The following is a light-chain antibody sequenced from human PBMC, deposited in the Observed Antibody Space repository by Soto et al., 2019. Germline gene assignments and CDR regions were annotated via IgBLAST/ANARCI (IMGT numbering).Light chain of an antibody. Sequence: DIQMTQSPSSLSASVGDRVTITCRASQSISSYLNWYQQKPGKAPKLLIYAASRLQSGVPSRFSGSGSGTDFTLTISSLQPEDFATYYCQQSYSTPRTLGQGTKLEIK. CDR2: AAS. CDR1: QSISSY. CDR3: QQSYSTPRT. J-gene: IGKJ2*01. V-gene: IGKV1-39*01.